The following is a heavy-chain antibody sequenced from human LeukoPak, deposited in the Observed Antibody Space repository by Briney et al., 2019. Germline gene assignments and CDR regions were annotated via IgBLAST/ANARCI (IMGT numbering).Heavy chain of an antibody. CDR1: GFTFDDYA. CDR3: AKDTVRSSGWSHFDY. V-gene: IGHV3-9*01. Sequence: PGGSLRLSCAASGFTFDDYAMHWVRQAPGKGLEWVSGISWNGGSIGYADSVKGRFTISRDNAKNSLYLQMNSLRVEDTASYYCAKDTVRSSGWSHFDYWGQGALVTVSS. D-gene: IGHD6-13*01. J-gene: IGHJ4*02. CDR2: ISWNGGSI.